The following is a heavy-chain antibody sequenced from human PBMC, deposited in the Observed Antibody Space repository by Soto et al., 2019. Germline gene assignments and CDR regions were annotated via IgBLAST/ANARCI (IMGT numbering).Heavy chain of an antibody. CDR1: GGTFSSYA. D-gene: IGHD2-21*01. CDR3: ARGEVRYGGNRSQADY. Sequence: QVQLVQSGAEVKKPGSSVKVSCKASGGTFSSYAISWARQAPGQGLEWMGGIIPIFGTANYAQKFQGRVTITADESTSTAYMELSSLRSEDTAVYYCARGEVRYGGNRSQADYWGQGTLVTVSS. CDR2: IIPIFGTA. V-gene: IGHV1-69*12. J-gene: IGHJ4*02.